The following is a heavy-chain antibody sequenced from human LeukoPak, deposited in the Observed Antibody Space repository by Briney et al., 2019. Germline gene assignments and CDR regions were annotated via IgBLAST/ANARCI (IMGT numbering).Heavy chain of an antibody. D-gene: IGHD5-12*01. CDR3: VRDGGVSGYDLLDY. J-gene: IGHJ4*02. Sequence: GGSLRLSCAASGFTFSHYWMTWVRQAPGKGLEWVAHINQDGSEEHYMDSVKARFTISRDNAKNPLSLQMNSLRAEDTAVYYCVRDGGVSGYDLLDYWGQGSLVTVSS. V-gene: IGHV3-7*01. CDR2: INQDGSEE. CDR1: GFTFSHYW.